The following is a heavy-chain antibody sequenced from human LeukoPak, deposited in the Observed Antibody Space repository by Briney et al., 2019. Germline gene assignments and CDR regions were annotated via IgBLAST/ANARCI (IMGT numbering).Heavy chain of an antibody. V-gene: IGHV1-2*02. J-gene: IGHJ4*02. Sequence: ASVKVSCKASGSTLTGFHIHWVRQAPGQGLEYMGWINPNSGDTNYAQKFQGRVTMTRDTSISTAYMELSSLRFDDTAVYYCTTSPGDPFDYWGQGTLVTVSS. D-gene: IGHD3-16*01. CDR1: GSTLTGFH. CDR2: INPNSGDT. CDR3: TTSPGDPFDY.